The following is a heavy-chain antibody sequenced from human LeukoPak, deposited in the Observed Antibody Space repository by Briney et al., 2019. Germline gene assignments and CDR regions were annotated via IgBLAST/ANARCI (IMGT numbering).Heavy chain of an antibody. Sequence: QSGGSLRLSCAASGFTFSSYWMSWVRQAPGKGLEGVANIKKDGSEKYYVDSVKGRFTISRDNAKNSLYLQMNSLRAEDTAVYYCARDLYCSSTSCYAGGYWGQGTLVTVSS. CDR2: IKKDGSEK. CDR1: GFTFSSYW. J-gene: IGHJ4*02. V-gene: IGHV3-7*03. CDR3: ARDLYCSSTSCYAGGY. D-gene: IGHD2-2*01.